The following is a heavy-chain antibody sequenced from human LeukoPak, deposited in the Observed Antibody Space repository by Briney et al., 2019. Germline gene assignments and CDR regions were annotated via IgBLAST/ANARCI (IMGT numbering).Heavy chain of an antibody. CDR2: FSGGVDTT. Sequence: GGSLRLSCAASGFTFTDYAMSWVRQTPGKGLEWVATFSGGVDTTYYANSVRGRFTISRDNSKNTLDLQMNSLRAEDTATYYCAKATLRTCRGARCYYFDNWGQGALVTVSS. V-gene: IGHV3-23*01. D-gene: IGHD2-15*01. J-gene: IGHJ4*02. CDR1: GFTFTDYA. CDR3: AKATLRTCRGARCYYFDN.